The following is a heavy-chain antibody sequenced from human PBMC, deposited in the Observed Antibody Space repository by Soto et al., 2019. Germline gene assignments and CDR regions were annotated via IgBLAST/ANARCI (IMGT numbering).Heavy chain of an antibody. V-gene: IGHV1-24*01. Sequence: QVQLVQSGAEVKKPGASVKVSCKVSGYTLNEVAMHWVRQAPGKGLEWLGGFDPDEAETIYAQHFQGRVTMTEDTSTDTVYMELSSLSTEDTALYFCTTYPGDYNFDHWGQGTLVTVSS. CDR3: TTYPGDYNFDH. CDR2: FDPDEAET. CDR1: GYTLNEVA. J-gene: IGHJ5*02. D-gene: IGHD4-17*01.